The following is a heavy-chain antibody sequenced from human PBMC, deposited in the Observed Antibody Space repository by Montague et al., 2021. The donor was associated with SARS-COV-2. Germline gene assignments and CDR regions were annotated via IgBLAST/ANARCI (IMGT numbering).Heavy chain of an antibody. CDR2: LFYSGSN. Sequence: SETLSLTCTVSGGSISSSSYYWGWIRQPKGKGLVWIGSLFYSGSNDYNLSLQSRVTISVDTSKNQFSLKLSSVTAADTAVYYCASMVRAQVYYFDYWGQGTLVTVSS. J-gene: IGHJ4*02. V-gene: IGHV4-39*01. D-gene: IGHD3-10*01. CDR3: ASMVRAQVYYFDY. CDR1: GGSISSSSYY.